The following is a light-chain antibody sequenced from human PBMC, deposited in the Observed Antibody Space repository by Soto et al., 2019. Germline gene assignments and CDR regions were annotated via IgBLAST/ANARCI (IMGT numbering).Light chain of an antibody. CDR3: QQRSNWPLLT. CDR2: DAS. V-gene: IGKV3-11*01. CDR1: QSVSNY. J-gene: IGKJ4*01. Sequence: EIVLTQSPATLSLSPGERATLSCRASQSVSNYLAWYQQKPGQAPRLLIYDASNRATGIPARFSGSGSGTDFTLTISSLETEDFEVYYCQQRSNWPLLTFGGGTKVIIK.